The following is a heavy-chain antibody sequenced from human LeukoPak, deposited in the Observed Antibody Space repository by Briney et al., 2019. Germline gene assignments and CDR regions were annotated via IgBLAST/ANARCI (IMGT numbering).Heavy chain of an antibody. J-gene: IGHJ4*02. CDR2: INHSGST. V-gene: IGHV4-34*01. CDR3: ARGSYDSSGYYYYFDY. CDR1: GGSFSGYY. D-gene: IGHD3-22*01. Sequence: PSETLSLTCAVYGGSFSGYYWSWIRQPPGKGLEWIGEINHSGSTNYNPSLKSRVTISVDTYKNQFSLKLSSVTAADTAVYYCARGSYDSSGYYYYFDYWGQGTLVTVSS.